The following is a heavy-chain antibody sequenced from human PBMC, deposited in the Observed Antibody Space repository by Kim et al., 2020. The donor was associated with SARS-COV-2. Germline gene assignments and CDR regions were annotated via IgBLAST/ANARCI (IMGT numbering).Heavy chain of an antibody. CDR1: GGSISSYY. Sequence: SETLSLTCTVSGGSISSYYWSWIRQPPGKGLEWIGYIYYSGSTNYNPSLKSRVTISVDTSKNQFSLKLSSVTDADTAVYYCARGGGYYDFWSGYWLYYYGMDVWGQGTTVTVSS. V-gene: IGHV4-59*01. D-gene: IGHD3-3*01. CDR2: IYYSGST. CDR3: ARGGGYYDFWSGYWLYYYGMDV. J-gene: IGHJ6*02.